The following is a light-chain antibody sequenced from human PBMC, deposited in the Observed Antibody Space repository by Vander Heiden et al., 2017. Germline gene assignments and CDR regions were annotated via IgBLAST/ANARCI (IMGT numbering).Light chain of an antibody. CDR2: KDS. CDR1: ALPTKY. J-gene: IGLJ3*02. Sequence: SYELTQPPSVSVSLGQMARITCSGEALPTKYAYWYQQKPGQFPVLVIYKDSERPSGIPERVSGSSSGTIVTLTISGVQAEDEADYYCLSADSSGTWVCGGGTKLTVL. V-gene: IGLV3-16*01. CDR3: LSADSSGTWV.